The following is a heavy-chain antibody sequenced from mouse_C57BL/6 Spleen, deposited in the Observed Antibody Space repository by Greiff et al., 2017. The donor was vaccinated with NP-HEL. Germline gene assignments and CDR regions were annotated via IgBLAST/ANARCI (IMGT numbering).Heavy chain of an antibody. J-gene: IGHJ1*03. D-gene: IGHD1-1*01. CDR2: INPSNGGT. CDR3: ARSGDYYGSSYGYFDV. V-gene: IGHV1-53*01. Sequence: VQLQQSGTELVKPGASVKLSCKASGYTFTSYWMHWVKQRPGQGLEWIGNINPSNGGTNYNEKFKSKATLTVDKSSSTAYMQLSSLTSEDSAVYYCARSGDYYGSSYGYFDVWGTGTTATVSS. CDR1: GYTFTSYW.